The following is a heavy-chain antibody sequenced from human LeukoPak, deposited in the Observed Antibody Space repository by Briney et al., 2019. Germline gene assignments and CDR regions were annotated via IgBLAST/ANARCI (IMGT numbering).Heavy chain of an antibody. CDR3: AIPSEYSGSYRY. J-gene: IGHJ4*02. CDR1: GGSFSGYY. V-gene: IGHV4-34*01. Sequence: SETLSLTCAVYGGSFSGYYWSWIRQPPGKGLEWIGEINHSGSTNYNPSLKSRVTISVDTSKNQFSLKLSSVTAADTAVYYCAIPSEYSGSYRYWGQGTLVTVSP. D-gene: IGHD1-26*01. CDR2: INHSGST.